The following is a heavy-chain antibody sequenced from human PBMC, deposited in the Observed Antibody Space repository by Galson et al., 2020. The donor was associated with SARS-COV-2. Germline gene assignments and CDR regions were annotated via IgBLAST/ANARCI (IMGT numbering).Heavy chain of an antibody. V-gene: IGHV3-23*01. D-gene: IGHD1-1*01. CDR1: GFIFSNHD. J-gene: IGHJ4*02. Sequence: GESLKLSCAAPGFIFSNHDMSWVRPAPRKGLEWVSAIPYQSQHTYYADSVKCRFTVSRDDSRNTLFLQMDSLGAEDTALYFCARERSSGLPDYWGQGTRVTVSS. CDR3: ARERSSGLPDY. CDR2: IPYQSQHT.